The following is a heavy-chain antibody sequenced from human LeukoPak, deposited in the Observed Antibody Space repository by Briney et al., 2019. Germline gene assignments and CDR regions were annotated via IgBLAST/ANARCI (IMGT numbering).Heavy chain of an antibody. Sequence: PSETLSLTCAVSGGSISSSNWWSWVRQPPGKGLEWIGEIYHSGSTNYNPSLKSRVTISVDKSKNQFSLKLSSVTAADTAVYYCASTTTTYYDFWSGYYKGYFDYWGQGTLVTVSS. CDR3: ASTTTTYYDFWSGYYKGYFDY. V-gene: IGHV4-4*02. CDR1: GGSISSSNW. J-gene: IGHJ4*02. D-gene: IGHD3-3*01. CDR2: IYHSGST.